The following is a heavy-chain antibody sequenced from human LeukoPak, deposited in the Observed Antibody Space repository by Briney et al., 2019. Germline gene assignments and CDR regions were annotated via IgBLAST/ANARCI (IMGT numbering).Heavy chain of an antibody. CDR2: IIPIFGTA. D-gene: IGHD3-10*01. J-gene: IGHJ5*02. V-gene: IGHV1-69*01. Sequence: GASVKVSCKASGGTFSSYAISWVRQAPGQGLEWMGGIIPIFGTANYAQKFQGRFTITADESTSTAYMELRSLRSEDTAVYYCARGKGELLGWFDPWGEGALVTVSS. CDR1: GGTFSSYA. CDR3: ARGKGELLGWFDP.